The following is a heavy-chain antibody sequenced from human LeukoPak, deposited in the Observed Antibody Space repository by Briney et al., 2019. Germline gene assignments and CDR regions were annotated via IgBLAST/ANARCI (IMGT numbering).Heavy chain of an antibody. CDR2: IYYSGST. Sequence: SETLSLTCTVSGGSLSSSSYYWGWIRQPPGKGLEWIGSIYYSGSTYYNPSLKSRVTIPVDTSKNQFSLKLSSVTAADTAVYYCARHSSIVGATVDYWGQGTLVTVSS. CDR3: ARHSSIVGATVDY. J-gene: IGHJ4*02. D-gene: IGHD1-26*01. CDR1: GGSLSSSSYY. V-gene: IGHV4-39*01.